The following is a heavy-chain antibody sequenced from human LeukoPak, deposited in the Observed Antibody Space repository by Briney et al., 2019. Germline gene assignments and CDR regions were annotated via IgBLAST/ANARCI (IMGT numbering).Heavy chain of an antibody. V-gene: IGHV3-64D*06. J-gene: IGHJ4*02. CDR3: VGDQVDNTGYLR. CDR1: GFIFSTYT. Sequence: PGGSLRLSCSASGFIFSTYTMYWVRQAPGKGLEHVSVINGDGRTTYYADSVKGRFTISRDNSRSTLYLQMSSLRAEDTAVYYCVGDQVDNTGYLRWGQGTRVTVSA. D-gene: IGHD3-22*01. CDR2: INGDGRTT.